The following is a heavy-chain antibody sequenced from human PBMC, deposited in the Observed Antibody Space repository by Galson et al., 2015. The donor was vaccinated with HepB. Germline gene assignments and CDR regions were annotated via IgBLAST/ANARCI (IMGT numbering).Heavy chain of an antibody. J-gene: IGHJ3*01. Sequence: SLRLSCAASGFTFSHYIMNWVRQTPGKGLEWIAYIGTRGSPIYYSDSVQGRFTVSRDNADNSVYLQMNSLREEDTAVYYCARDHEKEWEPDNDAFDVWGQGTLVTVSS. CDR1: GFTFSHYI. CDR2: IGTRGSPI. D-gene: IGHD1-26*01. V-gene: IGHV3-48*02. CDR3: ARDHEKEWEPDNDAFDV.